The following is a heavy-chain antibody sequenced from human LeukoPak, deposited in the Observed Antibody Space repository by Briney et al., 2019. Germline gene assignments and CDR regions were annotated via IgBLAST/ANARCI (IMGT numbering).Heavy chain of an antibody. CDR2: IYTSGST. CDR1: GGSISSGSYY. V-gene: IGHV4-61*02. D-gene: IGHD1-26*01. Sequence: TSETLSLTCTVSGGSISSGSYYWSWIRQPAGKGLEWIGRIYTSGSTNYNPSLKSRVTISVDTSKNQFSLKLSSVTAADTAVYYCVKVNWELSSFDPWGQGTLVTVSS. CDR3: VKVNWELSSFDP. J-gene: IGHJ5*02.